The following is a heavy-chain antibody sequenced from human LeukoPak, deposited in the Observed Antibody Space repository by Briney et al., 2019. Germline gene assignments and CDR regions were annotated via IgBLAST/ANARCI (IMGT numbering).Heavy chain of an antibody. CDR1: GGTFSSYA. J-gene: IGHJ5*02. V-gene: IGHV1-69*04. CDR2: IIPILGIA. Sequence: SVKVSCKASGGTFSSYAISWVRQAPGQGLEWMGRIIPILGIANYAQKFQGRVTITADKSTSTAYMELSSLRSEDTAVYYCAREYDFWSFGWFDPWGQGTLVTVFS. CDR3: AREYDFWSFGWFDP. D-gene: IGHD3-3*01.